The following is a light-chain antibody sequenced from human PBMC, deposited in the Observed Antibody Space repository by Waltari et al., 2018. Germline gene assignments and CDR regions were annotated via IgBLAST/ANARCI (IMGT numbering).Light chain of an antibody. V-gene: IGKV1-16*01. J-gene: IGKJ4*02. CDR2: GAS. Sequence: DVQMTQSPSSLSASVGDRVTITCRASPGINNYLIWDQQKPGNTPKSLIYGASTLQSGVPSRFSGSGAGTEFTLTISSLQPEDFAAYYCQQYYSYPLTFGGGTKVEIK. CDR3: QQYYSYPLT. CDR1: PGINNY.